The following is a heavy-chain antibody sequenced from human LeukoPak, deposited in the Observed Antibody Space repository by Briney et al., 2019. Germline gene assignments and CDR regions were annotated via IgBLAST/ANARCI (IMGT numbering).Heavy chain of an antibody. D-gene: IGHD2-15*01. CDR2: ISTNGDST. V-gene: IGHV3-64*01. J-gene: IGHJ4*02. Sequence: PGGSLRLSCAASGFTFNNYALHWVRQAPGKGLEYVSAISTNGDSTYYASSVKGRFTISRDNSKNTLYLQMGSLRAEDMAVYYCARYCNGVNCYSGYDYWGQGTLVTVSS. CDR3: ARYCNGVNCYSGYDY. CDR1: GFTFNNYA.